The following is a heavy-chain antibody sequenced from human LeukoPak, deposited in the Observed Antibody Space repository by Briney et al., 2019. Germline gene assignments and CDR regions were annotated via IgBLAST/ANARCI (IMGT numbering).Heavy chain of an antibody. CDR2: INHSGST. V-gene: IGHV4-34*01. CDR3: AGVIVVVPAASSHYYYGMDV. CDR1: GGSFSGYY. Sequence: SETLSLTCAVYGGSFSGYYWSWIRQPPEKGLEWIGEINHSGSTNYNPSLKSRVTISVDTSKNQFSLKLSSVTAADTAVYYCAGVIVVVPAASSHYYYGMDVWGQGPTVIVSS. D-gene: IGHD2-2*01. J-gene: IGHJ6*02.